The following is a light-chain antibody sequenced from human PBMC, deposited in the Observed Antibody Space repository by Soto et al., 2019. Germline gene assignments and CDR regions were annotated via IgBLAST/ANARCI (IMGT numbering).Light chain of an antibody. Sequence: EIVMTQSPATLSVSPGERATLSCRASQSVSSNLAWYQQKLGQAPRLLIYGASTWATGIPARFSGSGSGTEFTLTISSLQSEYFTVYHCQQYNKWPLWTFGQGTKVEIK. CDR2: GAS. J-gene: IGKJ1*01. CDR3: QQYNKWPLWT. V-gene: IGKV3-15*01. CDR1: QSVSSN.